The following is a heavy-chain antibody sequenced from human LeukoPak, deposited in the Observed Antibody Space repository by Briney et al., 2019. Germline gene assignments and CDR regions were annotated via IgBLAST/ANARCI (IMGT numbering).Heavy chain of an antibody. V-gene: IGHV4-31*03. CDR2: IYYSGSN. D-gene: IGHD2-2*01. CDR1: GVSISSGGYY. J-gene: IGHJ6*04. Sequence: SQTLSLTCTVSGVSISSGGYYWSWIRQHPRKGLEWIDYIYYSGSNYYNPPLKSRVTISVETSKNQFTLKLSSVTAADTAGYYCASDCSSTSSPYYGMDVWGKGTTVTVSS. CDR3: ASDCSSTSSPYYGMDV.